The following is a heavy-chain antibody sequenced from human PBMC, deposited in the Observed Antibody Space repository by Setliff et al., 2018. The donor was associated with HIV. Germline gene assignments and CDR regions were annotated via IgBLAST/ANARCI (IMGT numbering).Heavy chain of an antibody. CDR3: ARQGGYSGYGFYYYYYYMDV. Sequence: GGSLRLSCAACGLIFSRYDMHWVRQVIGKGLEWVSDIGAAGDTYSSGSVKGQLTISRESAKNSLYLQMTTLGAGDTAVYYCARQGGYSGYGFYYYYYYMDVWGKGTTVTVSS. CDR2: IGAAGDT. D-gene: IGHD5-12*01. V-gene: IGHV3-13*03. CDR1: GLIFSRYD. J-gene: IGHJ6*03.